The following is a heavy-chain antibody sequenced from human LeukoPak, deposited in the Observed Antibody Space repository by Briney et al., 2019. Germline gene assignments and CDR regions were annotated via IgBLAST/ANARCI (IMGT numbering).Heavy chain of an antibody. CDR1: GGSNPSGTYY. CDR3: ARDDCCGSGCYGNWFDA. CDR2: THYSGST. V-gene: IGHV4-30-4*01. J-gene: IGHJ5*02. D-gene: IGHD2-21*02. Sequence: SETLSRNCHASGGSNPSGTYYWSWLRQRPGKGLAWIGNTHYSGSTYNNPSLKSRVTISVDTSKNQFSLKLRSMTSADTAVYYCARDDCCGSGCYGNWFDAWGQVTLVTFSS.